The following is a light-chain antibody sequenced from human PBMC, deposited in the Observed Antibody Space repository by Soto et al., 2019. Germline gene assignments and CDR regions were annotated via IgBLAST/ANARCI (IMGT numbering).Light chain of an antibody. J-gene: IGKJ4*01. V-gene: IGKV3-20*01. CDR2: AAS. CDR3: QQYSSSPLT. CDR1: QTIRNNY. Sequence: EIVLPQSPGTLCLSPGERATLSCRAGQTIRNNYLAWYHQKPGQAPRLLIYAASTRATGIPDRFSGSGSGTEFTLTISRLEPEDFALYYCQQYSSSPLTFGGGTKVDI.